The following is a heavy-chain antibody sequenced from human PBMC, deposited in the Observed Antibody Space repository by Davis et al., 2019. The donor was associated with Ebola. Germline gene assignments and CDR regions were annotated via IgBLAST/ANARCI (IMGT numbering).Heavy chain of an antibody. CDR2: IYPGDSDT. Sequence: GESLKISCKGSGYSFTSYWIGWVRQMPGKGLEWMGIIYPGDSDTRYSPSFQGQVTISVDKSISTAYLQWGSLQASDTAMYYCARIKITLVRGVVIPGGAFDFWGQGTMITVSS. D-gene: IGHD3-10*01. V-gene: IGHV5-51*01. CDR3: ARIKITLVRGVVIPGGAFDF. J-gene: IGHJ3*01. CDR1: GYSFTSYW.